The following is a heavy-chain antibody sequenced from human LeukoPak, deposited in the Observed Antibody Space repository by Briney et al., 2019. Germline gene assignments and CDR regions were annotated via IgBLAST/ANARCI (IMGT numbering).Heavy chain of an antibody. V-gene: IGHV4-34*01. J-gene: IGHJ4*02. CDR2: INHSGST. D-gene: IGHD6-19*01. CDR1: GGSFSGYY. CDR3: ASIAVAGAFDY. Sequence: SETQSLTCAVYGGSFSGYYWSWIRQPPGKGLEWIGEINHSGSTNYNPSLKSRVTISVDTSKNQFSLKLSSVTAADTAVYYCASIAVAGAFDYWGQGTLVTVSS.